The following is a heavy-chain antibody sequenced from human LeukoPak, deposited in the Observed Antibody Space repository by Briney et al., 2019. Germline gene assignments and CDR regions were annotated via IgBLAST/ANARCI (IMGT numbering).Heavy chain of an antibody. CDR2: IRGNGDTT. J-gene: IGHJ4*02. D-gene: IGHD6-19*01. CDR1: GFTFSSYA. CDR3: ATSGYSSGWVLGY. Sequence: PGASLRLSCAASGFTFSSYAMTWVRQAPGKGLEWVSAIRGNGDTTYHADSVKGRFTISRDNSKNTLYLQMNSLRAEDTAVYYCATSGYSSGWVLGYWGQGTLVTVSS. V-gene: IGHV3-23*01.